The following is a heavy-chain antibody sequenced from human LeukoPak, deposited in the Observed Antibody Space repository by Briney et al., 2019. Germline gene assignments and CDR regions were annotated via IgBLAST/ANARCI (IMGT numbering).Heavy chain of an antibody. CDR1: GGSFSGYY. D-gene: IGHD5-12*01. V-gene: IGHV4-34*01. J-gene: IGHJ6*02. Sequence: SETLSLTCAVYGGSFSGYYWSWIRQPPGKGLEWIGEINHSGSTNYNPSLKSRVTISVDTSKNQFSLKLSSVTAADTAVYYCARGSPGAITYYYYGMDVWGQGTTVTVSS. CDR3: ARGSPGAITYYYYGMDV. CDR2: INHSGST.